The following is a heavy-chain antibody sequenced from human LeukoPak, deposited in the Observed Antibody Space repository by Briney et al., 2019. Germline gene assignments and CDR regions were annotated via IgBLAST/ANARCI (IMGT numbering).Heavy chain of an antibody. D-gene: IGHD6-19*01. CDR2: INTDGSST. Sequence: PGGSLRLSCAASGFTFSSYWMHWVRQAPGKGLVWVSRINTDGSSTSYADSVKGRFTISRDNAKNTLYLQMNSLRAEDTAVYYYAREVRTRRSSGWFDYWGQGTLVTVSS. V-gene: IGHV3-74*01. CDR3: AREVRTRRSSGWFDY. CDR1: GFTFSSYW. J-gene: IGHJ4*02.